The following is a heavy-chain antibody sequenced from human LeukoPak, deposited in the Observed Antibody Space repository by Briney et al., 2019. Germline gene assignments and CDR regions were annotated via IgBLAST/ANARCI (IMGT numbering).Heavy chain of an antibody. D-gene: IGHD3-3*01. Sequence: ASVKVSCKASGGTFSSYAISWVRQAPGQGLEWMGRIIPIFGIANYAQKFQGRVTITADKSTSTAYMELSSLRSEDTAVYYCASGLRFLEWLLDHWGQGTLVTVSS. CDR1: GGTFSSYA. CDR3: ASGLRFLEWLLDH. J-gene: IGHJ4*02. V-gene: IGHV1-69*04. CDR2: IIPIFGIA.